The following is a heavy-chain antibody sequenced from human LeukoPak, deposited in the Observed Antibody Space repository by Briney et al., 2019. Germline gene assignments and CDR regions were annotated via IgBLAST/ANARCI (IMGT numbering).Heavy chain of an antibody. J-gene: IGHJ4*02. CDR1: GFTVSSNY. CDR3: ARDHHDYYDSSGYFDY. D-gene: IGHD3-22*01. CDR2: IYSGGST. Sequence: PGGSMRLSCAASGFTVSSNYMSWVRQAPGKGLEWVSFIYSGGSTYYADSVKGRFTISRDNSKNTLYLQINSLRAEDTAVYYCARDHHDYYDSSGYFDYWGQGTLVTVSS. V-gene: IGHV3-66*02.